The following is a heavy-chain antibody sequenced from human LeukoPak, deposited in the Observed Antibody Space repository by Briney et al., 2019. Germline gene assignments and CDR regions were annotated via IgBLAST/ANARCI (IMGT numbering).Heavy chain of an antibody. CDR3: ARGYYDFWSGYYGNFDY. Sequence: GGSLRLSCAASGFTFSSFAMSWVRQAPGKGLEWVANIKQDGSEKYYVDSVKGRFTISRDNAKNSLYLQMNSLRAEDTAVYYCARGYYDFWSGYYGNFDYWGQGTLVTVSS. V-gene: IGHV3-7*01. J-gene: IGHJ4*02. CDR2: IKQDGSEK. CDR1: GFTFSSFA. D-gene: IGHD3-3*01.